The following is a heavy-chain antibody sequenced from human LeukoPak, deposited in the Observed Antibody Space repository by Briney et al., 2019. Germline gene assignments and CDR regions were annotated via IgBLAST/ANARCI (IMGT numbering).Heavy chain of an antibody. CDR1: GFAFSSYE. D-gene: IGHD3-10*02. J-gene: IGHJ6*04. Sequence: GGSLRLSCAASGFAFSSYEMNWVRQASGKGLEWVSYISSSGSTIYYADSVKGRFTISRDNAKNSLYLQMNSLRAEDTAVYYCAELGITMIGGVWGKGTTVTISS. V-gene: IGHV3-48*03. CDR3: AELGITMIGGV. CDR2: ISSSGSTI.